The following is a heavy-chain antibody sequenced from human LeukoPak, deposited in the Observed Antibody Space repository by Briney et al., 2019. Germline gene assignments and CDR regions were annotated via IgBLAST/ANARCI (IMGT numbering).Heavy chain of an antibody. CDR1: GYTFTSYG. Sequence: SVKVSCKASGYTFTSYGISWVRQAPGQGLEWMGWISAYNGNTNYAQELQGRVTMTTDTSTSTAYMELRSLRSDDTAVYYCARAVTTSFGAYYYYGMDVWGQGTTVTVSS. CDR3: ARAVTTSFGAYYYYGMDV. V-gene: IGHV1-18*01. D-gene: IGHD4-17*01. CDR2: ISAYNGNT. J-gene: IGHJ6*02.